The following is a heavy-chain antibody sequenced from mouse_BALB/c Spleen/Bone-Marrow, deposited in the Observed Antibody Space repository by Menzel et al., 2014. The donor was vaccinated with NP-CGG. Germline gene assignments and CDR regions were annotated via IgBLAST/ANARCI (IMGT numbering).Heavy chain of an antibody. CDR2: LSSGGST. CDR1: GFTFSSYA. Sequence: EVKLVQSRGGFVKPGGYLKLSCAASGFTFSSYALSWLRQTPEKRLERVASLSSGGSTYFPDSVPGRLTIPRDNASNILCRQMNSLMSEDTAMDYWARGGGYDYDAECAYWGQGTRVSGSA. J-gene: IGHJ3*01. CDR3: ARGGGYDYDAECAY. V-gene: IGHV5-6-5*01. D-gene: IGHD2-4*01.